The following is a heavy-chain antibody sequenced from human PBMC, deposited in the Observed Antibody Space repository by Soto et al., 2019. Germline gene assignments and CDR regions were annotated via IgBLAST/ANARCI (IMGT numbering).Heavy chain of an antibody. CDR2: IWYDASNK. V-gene: IGHV3-33*01. D-gene: IGHD6-19*01. Sequence: QVQLVESGGGVVQPGMSLRLSCAASGCTFSSYGMHWVRQAPGKGLEWVAVIWYDASNKYYADSVKGRFPISRDNSKNTLYLQMNSLRGDDTAVYYCATLASKNGFDNWGKGTMVTVSS. CDR3: ATLASKNGFDN. J-gene: IGHJ3*02. CDR1: GCTFSSYG.